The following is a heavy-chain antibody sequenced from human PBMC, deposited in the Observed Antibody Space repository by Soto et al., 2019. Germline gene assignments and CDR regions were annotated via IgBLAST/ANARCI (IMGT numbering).Heavy chain of an antibody. CDR1: GGSISSYY. J-gene: IGHJ1*01. V-gene: IGHV4-59*08. CDR3: AKGVPGIAVAGTGYFQH. Sequence: ETLSLTCTVSGGSISSYYWSWIRQPPGKGLEWIGYIYYSGSTNYNPSLKSRVTISVDTSKNQFSLKLSSVTAADTAVYYCAKGVPGIAVAGTGYFQHWGQGTLVTVSS. D-gene: IGHD6-19*01. CDR2: IYYSGST.